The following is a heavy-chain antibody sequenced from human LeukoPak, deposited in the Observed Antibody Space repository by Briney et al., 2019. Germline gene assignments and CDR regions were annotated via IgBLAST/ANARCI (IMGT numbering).Heavy chain of an antibody. Sequence: PGGSLRLSCASSGFTFSSYWMHGVRQAPGKGLVWVSRIYSNGSATSYADSVKDRFTISRHNAKNTLYLQMNSLRAEDTAVYYCARDLSYVGATGGDFDYWGQGTLVTVSS. D-gene: IGHD1-26*01. J-gene: IGHJ4*02. CDR2: IYSNGSAT. CDR1: GFTFSSYW. CDR3: ARDLSYVGATGGDFDY. V-gene: IGHV3-74*01.